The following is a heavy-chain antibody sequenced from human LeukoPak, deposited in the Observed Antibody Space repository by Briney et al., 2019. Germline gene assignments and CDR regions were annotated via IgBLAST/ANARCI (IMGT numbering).Heavy chain of an antibody. J-gene: IGHJ5*01. Sequence: GGSLRLSRAASGFTFSRYWMSWVRQAPGKGLEWVANIKQDGNEKYYVDSVKGRFSISRDNAKNSLFLQMDSLRAEDTAVYYYAKEDAYTIITYDSWGQGALVTVSS. D-gene: IGHD5-24*01. V-gene: IGHV3-7*01. CDR3: AKEDAYTIITYDS. CDR1: GFTFSRYW. CDR2: IKQDGNEK.